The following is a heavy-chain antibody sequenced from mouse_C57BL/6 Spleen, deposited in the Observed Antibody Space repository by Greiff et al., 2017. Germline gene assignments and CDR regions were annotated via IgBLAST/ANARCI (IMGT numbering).Heavy chain of an antibody. CDR3: TRGLYASYYFDY. Sequence: QVQLKQSGAELVRPGASVTLSCKASGYTFTDYEMHWVKQTPVHGLEWIGAIDPETGGTAYNQKFKGKAILTADKSSSTAYMELRSLTSEDSAVYYCTRGLYASYYFDYWGQGTTLTVSS. CDR1: GYTFTDYE. V-gene: IGHV1-15*01. J-gene: IGHJ2*01. CDR2: IDPETGGT. D-gene: IGHD2-3*01.